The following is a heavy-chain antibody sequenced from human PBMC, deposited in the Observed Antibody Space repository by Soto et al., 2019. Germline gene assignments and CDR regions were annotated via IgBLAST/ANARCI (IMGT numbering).Heavy chain of an antibody. J-gene: IGHJ4*02. D-gene: IGHD5-18*01. CDR3: ATDVDTAMVGDYFDY. Sequence: VQLVESGGGVVQPGRSLRLSCAASGFTFSSYGMHWVRQAPGKGLEWVAVIWYDGSNKYYADSVKGRFTISRDNSKNTLYLQMNSLRAEDTAVYYYATDVDTAMVGDYFDYWGQGTLVTVSS. CDR1: GFTFSSYG. CDR2: IWYDGSNK. V-gene: IGHV3-33*01.